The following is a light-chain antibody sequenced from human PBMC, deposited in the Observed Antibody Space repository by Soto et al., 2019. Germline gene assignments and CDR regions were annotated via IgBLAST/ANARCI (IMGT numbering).Light chain of an antibody. CDR1: KRDVGAYNL. J-gene: IGLJ2*01. CDR2: EVR. Sequence: QSLLTQPASVSGSPGQPITISCAGTKRDVGAYNLVSWYQQHPGRAPQLIIYEVRNRPSGISFRFSGSKSGNTPSLTISGLQAEDEADYYCSSYTSKSSLIFGGGTKVTVL. CDR3: SSYTSKSSLI. V-gene: IGLV2-14*01.